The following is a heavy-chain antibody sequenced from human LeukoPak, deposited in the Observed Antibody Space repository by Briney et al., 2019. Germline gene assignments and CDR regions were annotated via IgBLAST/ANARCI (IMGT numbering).Heavy chain of an antibody. D-gene: IGHD6-19*01. CDR3: ASRAVAGTPDYFDY. CDR2: IYYSGST. Sequence: SPTLSLTCTVSGGSISSGGYYWSWIRQHPGKGLEWIGYIYYSGSTYYNPSLKSRVTISVDTSKNQFSLKLSSVTAADTAVYYCASRAVAGTPDYFDYWGQGTLVTVSS. V-gene: IGHV4-31*03. J-gene: IGHJ4*02. CDR1: GGSISSGGYY.